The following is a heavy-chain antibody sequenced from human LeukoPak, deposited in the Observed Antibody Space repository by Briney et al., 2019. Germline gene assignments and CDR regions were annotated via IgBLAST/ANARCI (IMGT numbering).Heavy chain of an antibody. D-gene: IGHD3-22*01. CDR3: VKDIGFGMIVPRGFAY. V-gene: IGHV3-23*01. Sequence: GGSLRLSCAASGFTFSSYAMSWVRQAPGKGLQWVSAISGSGGSTYYADSVKGRFTISRDNAKKSLYLQMNSLGVEDTAFYYCVKDIGFGMIVPRGFAYWGQGTLVSVSS. CDR2: ISGSGGST. J-gene: IGHJ4*02. CDR1: GFTFSSYA.